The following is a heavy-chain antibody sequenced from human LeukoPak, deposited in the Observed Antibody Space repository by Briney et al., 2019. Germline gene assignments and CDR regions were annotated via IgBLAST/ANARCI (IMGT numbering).Heavy chain of an antibody. Sequence: ASVKVSCKASGYTFTSYGISWVRQAPGQGLEWMGWINPNSGGTNYAQKFQGRVTMTRDTSISTAYMELSRLRSDDTAVYYCARGRSSGSYYDLGYWGQGTLVTVSS. V-gene: IGHV1-2*02. J-gene: IGHJ4*02. CDR3: ARGRSSGSYYDLGY. CDR1: GYTFTSYG. D-gene: IGHD3-10*01. CDR2: INPNSGGT.